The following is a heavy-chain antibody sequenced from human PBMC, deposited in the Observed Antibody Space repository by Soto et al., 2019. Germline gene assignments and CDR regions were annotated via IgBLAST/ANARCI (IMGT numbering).Heavy chain of an antibody. V-gene: IGHV2-26*01. CDR3: ARMPPKGYYYYYGMDV. J-gene: IGHJ6*02. CDR2: IFSNDEK. CDR1: GFSLSNARMG. Sequence: QVTLKESGPVLVKPTETLTLTCTVSGFSLSNARMGVSWIRQPPGKALEWLAHIFSNDEKSYSTSLKSRLTSSKDTSKSQVVLTMTNMDPVDTATYYCARMPPKGYYYYYGMDVWGQGTTVTVSS.